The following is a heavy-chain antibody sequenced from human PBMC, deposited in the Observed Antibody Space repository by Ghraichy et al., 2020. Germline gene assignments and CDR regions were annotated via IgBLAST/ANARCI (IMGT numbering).Heavy chain of an antibody. CDR2: ISSSGSTI. Sequence: GGSLRLSCAASGFTFSDYYMSWIRQAPGKGLEWVSYISSSGSTIYYADSVKGRFTISRDNAKNSLYLQMNSLRAEDTAVYYCARDGGYYDSSGYYNEYYGMDVWGQGTTVTVSS. D-gene: IGHD3-22*01. CDR1: GFTFSDYY. V-gene: IGHV3-11*01. CDR3: ARDGGYYDSSGYYNEYYGMDV. J-gene: IGHJ6*02.